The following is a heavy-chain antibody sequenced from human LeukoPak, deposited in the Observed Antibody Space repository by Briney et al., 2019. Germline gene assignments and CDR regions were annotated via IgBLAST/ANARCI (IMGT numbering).Heavy chain of an antibody. CDR1: GFTVSSNY. J-gene: IGHJ5*02. Sequence: GGSLRLSCAASGFTVSSNYMSWVRQAPGRGLEWVSSIRPSGDNTYYGDSVKGRFTISRDNSKNTVYLQMNNMRVDDTAVYYCAKESYFDWLSWFDPWGQGTLVTVSS. CDR2: IRPSGDNT. V-gene: IGHV3-23*01. D-gene: IGHD3-9*01. CDR3: AKESYFDWLSWFDP.